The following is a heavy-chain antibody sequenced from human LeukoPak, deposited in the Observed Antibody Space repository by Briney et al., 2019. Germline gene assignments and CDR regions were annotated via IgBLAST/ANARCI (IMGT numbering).Heavy chain of an antibody. CDR2: IYYSGST. D-gene: IGHD2-21*01. J-gene: IGHJ6*02. Sequence: SETLSLTCTVSGGSISSYYWSWLRQPPGKGLEWIGYIYYSGSTNYNPSLKSRVTISVDTSKNQFSLKLSSVTAADTAAYYCARHAYGGLNYYGLDVWGQGTTVTVSS. CDR1: GGSISSYY. CDR3: ARHAYGGLNYYGLDV. V-gene: IGHV4-59*08.